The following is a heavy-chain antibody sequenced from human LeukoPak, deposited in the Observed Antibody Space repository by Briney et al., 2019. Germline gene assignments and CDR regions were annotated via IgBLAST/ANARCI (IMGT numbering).Heavy chain of an antibody. V-gene: IGHV5-51*01. D-gene: IGHD6-19*01. CDR2: IYPGDSDT. J-gene: IGHJ4*02. CDR3: ALGMYRSGWRFDY. CDR1: GYSFTTYW. Sequence: GESLKISCEGSGYSFTTYWIGWVRQMPGKGLEWMGIIYPGDSDTRYRPSCQGQVTISADKSISTAYLQWSSLKASDTAMYYCALGMYRSGWRFDYWGQGTLVTVSS.